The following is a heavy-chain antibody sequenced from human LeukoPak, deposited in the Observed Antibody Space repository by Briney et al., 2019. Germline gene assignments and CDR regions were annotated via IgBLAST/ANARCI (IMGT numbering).Heavy chain of an antibody. V-gene: IGHV4-34*01. J-gene: IGHJ6*02. CDR2: INHSGST. D-gene: IGHD2-15*01. CDR1: GGSFSGYY. Sequence: SETLSLTCAVYGGSFSGYYWSWIRQPPGKGLEWMGEINHSGSTNYNPSLKSRVTISVDTSKNQFSLKLSSVTAADTAVYYCARAQRRCSGGSCYAGGYYYYGMDVWGQGTTVTVSS. CDR3: ARAQRRCSGGSCYAGGYYYYGMDV.